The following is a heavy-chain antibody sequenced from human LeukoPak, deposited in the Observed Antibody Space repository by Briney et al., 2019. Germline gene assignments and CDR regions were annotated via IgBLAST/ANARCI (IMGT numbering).Heavy chain of an antibody. CDR1: GFTFSSYV. J-gene: IGHJ5*02. D-gene: IGHD6-19*01. Sequence: ARSLRLSCAASGFTFSSYVMHWVRQAPGKGLEWVAIISYDGSNEYYADSVKGRFTISRDNSKNTLYLQMNSLSAEATAVYYCAKDGFLAVAGWFDPWGQGTLVTVSS. CDR3: AKDGFLAVAGWFDP. V-gene: IGHV3-30*04. CDR2: ISYDGSNE.